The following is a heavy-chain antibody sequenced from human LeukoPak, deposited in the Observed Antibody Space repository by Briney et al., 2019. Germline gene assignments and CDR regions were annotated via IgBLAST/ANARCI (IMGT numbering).Heavy chain of an antibody. Sequence: ASVKVSCKASGCTFTSYDINWVRQANGQGLEWMGWMNPNSGSTGYAQKFQGRVTMTRNTSIITAYMELSSLRSEDTAVYYCATSGGSDGGSDYFDYWGQGTLVTVSS. CDR3: ATSGGSDGGSDYFDY. V-gene: IGHV1-8*01. D-gene: IGHD3-16*01. CDR1: GCTFTSYD. J-gene: IGHJ4*02. CDR2: MNPNSGST.